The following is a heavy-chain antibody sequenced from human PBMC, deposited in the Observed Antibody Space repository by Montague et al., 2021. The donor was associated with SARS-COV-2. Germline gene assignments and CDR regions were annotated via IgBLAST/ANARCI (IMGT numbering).Heavy chain of an antibody. D-gene: IGHD6-6*01. CDR2: IYSSGST. V-gene: IGHV4-59*01. Sequence: SETLSLTCSVSGGAISGYQWSWVRQPLGKGLEWIGYIYSSGSTKYNPSLCGRATISMDSSRTHFSLRLTSVTAADTAVYYCARDKGPSLNYCFYGMDVWGQGTTVMVSS. J-gene: IGHJ6*02. CDR3: ARDKGPSLNYCFYGMDV. CDR1: GGAISGYQ.